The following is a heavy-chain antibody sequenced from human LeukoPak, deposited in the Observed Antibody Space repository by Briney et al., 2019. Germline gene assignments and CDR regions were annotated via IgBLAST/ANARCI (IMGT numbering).Heavy chain of an antibody. CDR2: ISGSGGST. Sequence: GGSLRLSCASSGFTFSNYAMSWVRQAPGKELEWVSSISGSGGSTHYVDSVKGRFTISRDKTKNTLYLQMNSLRAEDTAVYYCAKSSHYDASGYYREFYFDSWGQGTLVTVSS. J-gene: IGHJ4*02. CDR3: AKSSHYDASGYYREFYFDS. V-gene: IGHV3-23*01. D-gene: IGHD3-22*01. CDR1: GFTFSNYA.